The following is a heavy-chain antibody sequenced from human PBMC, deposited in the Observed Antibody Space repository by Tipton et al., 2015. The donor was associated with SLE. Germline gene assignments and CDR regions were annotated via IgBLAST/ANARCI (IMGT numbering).Heavy chain of an antibody. D-gene: IGHD2-8*01. CDR3: ARYNGGGSLDY. Sequence: GLVKPSETLSLTCSVSGGSMSYHYCSWIRQPPGKGLEWIAYVSYSGRTSFNPSLKSRVTISADTSKNQFSLNLSSVSAADTAIYYCARYNGGGSLDYWGQGILVTVSP. CDR1: GGSMSYHY. V-gene: IGHV4-59*11. CDR2: VSYSGRT. J-gene: IGHJ4*02.